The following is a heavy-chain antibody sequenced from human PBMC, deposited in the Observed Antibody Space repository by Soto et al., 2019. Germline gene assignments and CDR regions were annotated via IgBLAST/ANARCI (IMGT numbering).Heavy chain of an antibody. Sequence: GGSLRLSCAASGFTFSSYAMSWVRQAPGKGLEWVSAISGSGGSTYYAESVKGRFTISRDNSKNTLYLQMNSLRAEDTAVYYFAKEILWFGDGTAAFDIWGQGTMVTVSS. CDR1: GFTFSSYA. D-gene: IGHD3-10*01. CDR3: AKEILWFGDGTAAFDI. CDR2: ISGSGGST. J-gene: IGHJ3*02. V-gene: IGHV3-23*01.